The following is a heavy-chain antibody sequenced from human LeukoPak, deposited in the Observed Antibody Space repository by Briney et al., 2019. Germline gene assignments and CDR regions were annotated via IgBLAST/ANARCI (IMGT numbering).Heavy chain of an antibody. CDR3: ARGPYDFWSGYSSYYGMDV. J-gene: IGHJ6*02. V-gene: IGHV4-59*01. Sequence: SETLSFTCTVSGGSISSYYWSWIRQPPGKGLEWIGYIYYSGSTNYNPSLKSRVTISVDTSKNQFSLKLSSVTAADTAVYYCARGPYDFWSGYSSYYGMDVWGQGTTVTVSS. CDR1: GGSISSYY. D-gene: IGHD3-3*01. CDR2: IYYSGST.